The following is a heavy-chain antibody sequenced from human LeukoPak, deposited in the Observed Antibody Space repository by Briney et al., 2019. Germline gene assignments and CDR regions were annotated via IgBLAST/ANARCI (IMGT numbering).Heavy chain of an antibody. D-gene: IGHD3-10*01. V-gene: IGHV3-23*01. J-gene: IGHJ5*02. Sequence: GGSLRLSCASSGFTFSSYGMSWVRQAPGKGLEWVSAITGNGGNTFYADSVKGRFTISRDNSKNTMYLQMNSLRAEDTALYYCARDRSGSYPNWFDPWGQGTLVTVSS. CDR2: ITGNGGNT. CDR1: GFTFSSYG. CDR3: ARDRSGSYPNWFDP.